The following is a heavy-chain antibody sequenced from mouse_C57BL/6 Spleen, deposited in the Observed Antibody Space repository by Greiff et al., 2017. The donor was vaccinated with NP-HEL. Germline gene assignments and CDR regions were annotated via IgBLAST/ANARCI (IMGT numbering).Heavy chain of an antibody. D-gene: IGHD1-1*02. V-gene: IGHV5-9-1*02. CDR3: TRNYASYYFDY. CDR1: GFTFSSYA. Sequence: DVMLVESGEGLVKPGGSLKLSCAASGFTFSSYAMSWVRQTPEKRLEWVAYISSGGDYIYYADTVKGRFTISRDNARNTLYLQMSSLKSEDTAMYYCTRNYASYYFDYWGQGTTLTVSS. CDR2: ISSGGDYI. J-gene: IGHJ2*01.